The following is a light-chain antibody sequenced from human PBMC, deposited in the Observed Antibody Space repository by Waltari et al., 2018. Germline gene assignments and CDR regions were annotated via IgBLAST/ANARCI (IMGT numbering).Light chain of an antibody. CDR3: QQYYGSPFT. CDR2: WAS. Sequence: DIVMTPSPDSLAVSLGEMATITCKSSRSVFYSPNNKNYLSWYQQKPGQPPKLLIYWASTRESGVPDRFSGSGSGTDFTLTIDSLQAEDVALYYCQQYYGSPFTFGGGTKVEIK. CDR1: RSVFYSPNNKNY. V-gene: IGKV4-1*01. J-gene: IGKJ4*01.